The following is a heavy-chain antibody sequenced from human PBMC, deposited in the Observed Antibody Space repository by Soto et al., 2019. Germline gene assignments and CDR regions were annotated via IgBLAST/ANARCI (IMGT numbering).Heavy chain of an antibody. J-gene: IGHJ5*02. CDR3: ARALTTVTLFDP. V-gene: IGHV4-31*03. CDR2: IYYSGST. CDR1: GGSISSGGYY. D-gene: IGHD4-17*01. Sequence: QVQLQESGPGLVKPSQTLSLTCTVSGGSISSGGYYWSGIRQHPGKGLEWIGYIYYSGSTHYNPSHKSRVTISVDTSKNQFSLKLSSVTAADTAVYSCARALTTVTLFDPWGQGTLVTVSS.